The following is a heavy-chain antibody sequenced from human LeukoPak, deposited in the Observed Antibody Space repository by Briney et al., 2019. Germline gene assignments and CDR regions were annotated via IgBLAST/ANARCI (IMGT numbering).Heavy chain of an antibody. V-gene: IGHV3-23*01. Sequence: PGGSLRLSCAASGFTFTNFAMSWVRQAPGKGLEWVSEISGSSDSTYYADFAKGRFTISRDNSKNTLYLQINSLRAEDTAVYYCAKKSGGSYCIDYWGQGTLVTVSS. CDR2: ISGSSDST. CDR3: AKKSGGSYCIDY. D-gene: IGHD1-26*01. J-gene: IGHJ4*02. CDR1: GFTFTNFA.